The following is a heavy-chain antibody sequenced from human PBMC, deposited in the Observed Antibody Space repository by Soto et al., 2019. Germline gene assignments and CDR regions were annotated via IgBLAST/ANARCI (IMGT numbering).Heavy chain of an antibody. CDR2: IDGPTTNT. D-gene: IGHD6-19*01. CDR3: VTWLSAHFDY. CDR1: GFTFAHYA. J-gene: IGHJ4*02. V-gene: IGHV3-23*05. Sequence: GGSLRLSCAASGFTFAHYAMMWARQAPGRGLEWVSTIDGPTTNTHYIDSVKGRFFISRDNAINTVYLQMNGLRAEDTAVYYSVTWLSAHFDYWGRGTLVTVYS.